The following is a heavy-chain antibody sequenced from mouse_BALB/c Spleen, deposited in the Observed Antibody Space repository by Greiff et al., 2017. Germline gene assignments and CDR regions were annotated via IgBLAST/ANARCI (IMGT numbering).Heavy chain of an antibody. CDR2: IWAGGST. V-gene: IGHV2-9*02. CDR1: GFSLTSYG. Sequence: VMLVESGPGLVAPSQRLSITCTVSGFSLTSYGVHWVRQPPGKGLEWLGVIWAGGSTNYNSALMSRLSISKDNSKSQVFLKMNSLHTDDTAMYYCARDSTGTPLYWYFDVWGAGTTVTVSS. J-gene: IGHJ1*01. CDR3: ARDSTGTPLYWYFDV. D-gene: IGHD4-1*02.